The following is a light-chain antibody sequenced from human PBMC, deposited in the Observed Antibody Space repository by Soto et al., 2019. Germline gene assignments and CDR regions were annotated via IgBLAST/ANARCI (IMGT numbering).Light chain of an antibody. V-gene: IGKV1-17*01. Sequence: IQLTQSPSSQSASVGDRVSITCQASQGIRNDLGWYQQKPGKAPQRLVFASYNLQSGVPSRFSGSGSGTEFTLTLSSLQPEDFATYYCLQHNSYPRTFGQGTRVEIK. CDR2: ASY. CDR3: LQHNSYPRT. J-gene: IGKJ1*01. CDR1: QGIRND.